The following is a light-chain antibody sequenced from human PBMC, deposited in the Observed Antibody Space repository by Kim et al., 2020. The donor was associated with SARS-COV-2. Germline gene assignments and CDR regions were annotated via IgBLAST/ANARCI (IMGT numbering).Light chain of an antibody. Sequence: DIQMTQSPSSLSASVGERVTITCRASQGIRNALGWYQQKPGKAPKRLIYAASSLHSGVPSRFSGSGSGTEFTLTISSLQPEDFATYYCLQHNSYPRTFGQGTKVDIK. J-gene: IGKJ1*01. CDR3: LQHNSYPRT. V-gene: IGKV1-17*01. CDR2: AAS. CDR1: QGIRNA.